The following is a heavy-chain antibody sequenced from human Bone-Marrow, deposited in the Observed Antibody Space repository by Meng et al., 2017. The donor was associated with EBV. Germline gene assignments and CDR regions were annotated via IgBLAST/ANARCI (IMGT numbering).Heavy chain of an antibody. V-gene: IGHV1-69*14. D-gene: IGHD3-10*01. Sequence: VQLGQSGAGVRKPGSSVKVSCKTSGGTFSSDAISWVRQAPGQGLEWMGGLIPMLGAPNYAQKFQDRVTIIADKSTSIHYMELSSLRSDDTAVYYCASESGRGYTPDYWGRGALVTVSS. CDR3: ASESGRGYTPDY. J-gene: IGHJ4*02. CDR2: LIPMLGAP. CDR1: GGTFSSDA.